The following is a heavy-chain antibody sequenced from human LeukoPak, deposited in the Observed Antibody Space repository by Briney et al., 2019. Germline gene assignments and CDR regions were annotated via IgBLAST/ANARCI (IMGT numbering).Heavy chain of an antibody. J-gene: IGHJ2*01. CDR1: GGTFSSYA. D-gene: IGHD5/OR15-5a*01. CDR3: AREVYGGNWYFDL. V-gene: IGHV1-69*06. Sequence: GASVKVSCKASGGTFSSYAISWVRQAPGQGLEWMGGIIPIFGTANYAQKFQGRVTITADKSTSTAYMELSSLRSDDTAVYYCAREVYGGNWYFDLWGRGTLVTVSS. CDR2: IIPIFGTA.